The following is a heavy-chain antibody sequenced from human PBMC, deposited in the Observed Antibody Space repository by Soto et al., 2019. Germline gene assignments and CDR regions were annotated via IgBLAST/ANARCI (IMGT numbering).Heavy chain of an antibody. V-gene: IGHV3-21*01. CDR2: ISSSSSYI. Sequence: EVQLVESGGGLVKPGGSLRPSCAASGFTFSSYSMNWVRQAPGKGLEWVSSISSSSSYIYYADSVKGRFTISRDNAKNSLYLQMNSLRAEDTAVYYCARDRTAATYYYGMDVWGQGTTVTVSS. CDR3: ARDRTAATYYYGMDV. J-gene: IGHJ6*02. D-gene: IGHD2-21*02. CDR1: GFTFSSYS.